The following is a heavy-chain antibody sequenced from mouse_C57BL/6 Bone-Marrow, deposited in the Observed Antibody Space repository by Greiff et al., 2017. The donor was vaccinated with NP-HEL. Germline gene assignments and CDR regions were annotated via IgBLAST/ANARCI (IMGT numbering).Heavy chain of an antibody. Sequence: QVQLQQPGAELVRPGSSVKLSCKASGYTFTSYWMHWVKQRPIQGLEWIGNIDPSDSETHYNQKFKDKATLTVDKSSSTAYMQLSSLTSEDSAVYYCARREDYDYSFDDWGQGTTLTVSS. CDR1: GYTFTSYW. CDR3: ARREDYDYSFDD. J-gene: IGHJ2*01. CDR2: IDPSDSET. V-gene: IGHV1-52*01. D-gene: IGHD2-4*01.